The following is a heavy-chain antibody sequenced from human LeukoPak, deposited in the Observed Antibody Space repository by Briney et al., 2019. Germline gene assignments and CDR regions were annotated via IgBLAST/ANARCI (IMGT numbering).Heavy chain of an antibody. J-gene: IGHJ4*02. Sequence: SETLSLTCSVSGASINSYYWSWIRQPPGKELEWIGYIYYTGSANYNPSLKSRVSISVDTSKNQFSLKLSSVTAADTAVYYCARAPPWDGGDYWGQGILVTVSS. CDR1: GASINSYY. CDR3: ARAPPWDGGDY. CDR2: IYYTGSA. D-gene: IGHD4-23*01. V-gene: IGHV4-59*01.